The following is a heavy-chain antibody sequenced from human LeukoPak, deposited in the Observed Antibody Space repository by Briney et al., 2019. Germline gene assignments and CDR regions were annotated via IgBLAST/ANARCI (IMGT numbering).Heavy chain of an antibody. V-gene: IGHV1-2*02. Sequence: GASVKVSCKASGYTFTGYYMHWVRQAPGRGLEWMGWINPNSGGTNYAQKFRGRVTMTRDTSITTAYMELSRLSSDDTAVYYCARHPGKVTNDWYFDLWGRGTLVTVSS. J-gene: IGHJ2*01. CDR1: GYTFTGYY. CDR2: INPNSGGT. CDR3: ARHPGKVTNDWYFDL. D-gene: IGHD4-23*01.